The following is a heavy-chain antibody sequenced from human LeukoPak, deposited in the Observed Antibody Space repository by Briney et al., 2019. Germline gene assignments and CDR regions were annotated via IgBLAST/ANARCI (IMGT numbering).Heavy chain of an antibody. J-gene: IGHJ6*03. CDR2: INHSGST. D-gene: IGHD6-13*01. Sequence: PSETLSLTCAVYGGSFSGYYWSWIRQPPGKGLEWIGEINHSGSTNYNPSLKSRVTISVDTSKNQFSLKLSSVTAADTAVYYCATQGGAAAGTYYYYYYMDVWGKGTTVTVSS. CDR3: ATQGGAAAGTYYYYYYMDV. CDR1: GGSFSGYY. V-gene: IGHV4-34*01.